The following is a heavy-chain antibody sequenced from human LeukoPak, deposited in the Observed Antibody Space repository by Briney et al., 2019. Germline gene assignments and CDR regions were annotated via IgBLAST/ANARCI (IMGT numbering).Heavy chain of an antibody. V-gene: IGHV3-66*01. Sequence: GGSLRLSCAASGFTVSSSYMSWVRQAPGKGLEWVPVIYSGGSTYYADSVKGRFTISRDNSKNTLYLQMNSLRAEDTAVYYCARGVGATTYYYYGMDVWGQGTTVTVSS. D-gene: IGHD1-26*01. J-gene: IGHJ6*02. CDR2: IYSGGST. CDR1: GFTVSSSY. CDR3: ARGVGATTYYYYGMDV.